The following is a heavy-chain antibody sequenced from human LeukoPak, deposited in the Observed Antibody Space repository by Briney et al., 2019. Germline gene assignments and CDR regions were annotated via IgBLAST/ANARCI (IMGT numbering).Heavy chain of an antibody. D-gene: IGHD1-26*01. V-gene: IGHV3-30*12. Sequence: GGSLRLSCAASGFAFSSYGMHWVRQAPGKGLEWVAVISYDGSNKYYADSVKGRFTISRDNAKNSLYLQLNSLRAEDTAVYYCARSLVVGATYPYHWGQGTLVTVSS. CDR2: ISYDGSNK. CDR3: ARSLVVGATYPYH. J-gene: IGHJ5*02. CDR1: GFAFSSYG.